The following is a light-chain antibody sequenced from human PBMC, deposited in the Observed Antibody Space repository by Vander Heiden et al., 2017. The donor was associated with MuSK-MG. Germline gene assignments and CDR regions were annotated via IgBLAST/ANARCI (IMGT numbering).Light chain of an antibody. CDR1: QSIRNS. V-gene: IGKV1-39*01. J-gene: IGKJ2*01. Sequence: DIQMTQSPASLSPSVADRVTITCRASQSIRNSLNWYQQTPGKAPKVLIYAALSLQSGFPSRFSGSGSGTDITLTISNLQPEDSATYYCQQSYSTPHTFGQGTTLEIK. CDR2: AAL. CDR3: QQSYSTPHT.